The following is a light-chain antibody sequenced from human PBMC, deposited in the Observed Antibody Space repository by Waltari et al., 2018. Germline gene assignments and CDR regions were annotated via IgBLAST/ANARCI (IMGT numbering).Light chain of an antibody. V-gene: IGKV3-20*01. CDR2: AAS. CDR1: QKIGTY. Sequence: LTQSPGTLSLSPGERATLSCRASQKIGTYLVWYQQKPGQPPRLLMYAASRRATGVPDRFSGSGSGTDFSLTISRLEPEDFAVYYCQNHERLPATFGQGTRVEIK. J-gene: IGKJ1*01. CDR3: QNHERLPAT.